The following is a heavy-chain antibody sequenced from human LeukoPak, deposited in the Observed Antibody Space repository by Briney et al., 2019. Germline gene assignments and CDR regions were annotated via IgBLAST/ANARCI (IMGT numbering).Heavy chain of an antibody. J-gene: IGHJ4*02. Sequence: SETLSLTCAVSGGSISSGGYSWSWIRQPPGKGLEWIGYIYYSGSTYYNPSLKSRVTISVDTSKNQFSLKLSSVTAADTAVYYCARAGRQLWLIFDYWGQGTLVTVSS. CDR3: ARAGRQLWLIFDY. D-gene: IGHD5-18*01. CDR2: IYYSGST. V-gene: IGHV4-30-4*07. CDR1: GGSISSGGYS.